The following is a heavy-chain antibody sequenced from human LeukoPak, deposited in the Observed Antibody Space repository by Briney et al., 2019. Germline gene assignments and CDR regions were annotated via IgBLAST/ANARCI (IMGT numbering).Heavy chain of an antibody. CDR2: ISYDGSNK. CDR1: GFTFNTYT. V-gene: IGHV3-30-3*01. CDR3: ARDYYGSGSYCGY. Sequence: PGGSLRLSCTASGFTFNTYTMHWVRQAPGKGLEWVAVISYDGSNKYYADSVKGRFTISRDNSKNTLYLQMNSLRAEDTAVYYCARDYYGSGSYCGYWGQGTLVTVSS. J-gene: IGHJ4*02. D-gene: IGHD3-10*01.